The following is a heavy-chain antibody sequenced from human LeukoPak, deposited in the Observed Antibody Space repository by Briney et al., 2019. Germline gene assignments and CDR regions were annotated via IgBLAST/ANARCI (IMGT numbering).Heavy chain of an antibody. D-gene: IGHD3-10*01. CDR2: IYSSGNT. J-gene: IGHJ4*02. CDR1: GGSISSYY. Sequence: SETLSLTCTVSGGSISSYYWTWIRQPAGKGLEWTGRIYSSGNTNYNPSLKSRVSMSVDTSKNQFSLKLSSVTAADTAVYYCTRDMGSYYGHWGQGTLVTVSS. CDR3: TRDMGSYYGH. V-gene: IGHV4-4*07.